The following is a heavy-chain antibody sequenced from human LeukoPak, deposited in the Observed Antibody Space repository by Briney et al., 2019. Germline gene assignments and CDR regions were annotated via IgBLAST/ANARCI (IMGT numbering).Heavy chain of an antibody. CDR2: ISWNSGSI. V-gene: IGHV3-9*01. CDR1: GFTFDDYA. CDR3: AREGDSSSWYDY. Sequence: GGSLRLSCAASGFTFDDYAMHWVRQAPGKGLEWVSGISWNSGSIGYADSVKGRFTISRDNAKNSLYLQMNSLRAEDTAVYYCAREGDSSSWYDYWGQGTLVTVSS. D-gene: IGHD6-13*01. J-gene: IGHJ4*02.